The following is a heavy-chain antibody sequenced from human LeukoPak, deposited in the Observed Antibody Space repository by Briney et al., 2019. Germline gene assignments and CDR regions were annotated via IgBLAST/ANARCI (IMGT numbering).Heavy chain of an antibody. V-gene: IGHV4-31*03. CDR2: IYYSGST. Sequence: PSQTLSLTCTVAGGSISSGGYYWSWIRQLPGKGLEWIGYIYYSGSTYYNPSLKSRLTISVGTSKNQFSLKLSSVTAADTAVYYCARYYYGSGSFVENGWFDPWGQGTLVTVSS. D-gene: IGHD3-10*01. CDR1: GGSISSGGYY. CDR3: ARYYYGSGSFVENGWFDP. J-gene: IGHJ5*02.